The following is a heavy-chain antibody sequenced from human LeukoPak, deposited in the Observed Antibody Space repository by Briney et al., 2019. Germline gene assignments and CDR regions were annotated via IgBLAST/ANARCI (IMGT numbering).Heavy chain of an antibody. CDR2: IKRKTDGGTT. CDR1: GFTFSNAW. CDR3: ARGPSGYHNT. J-gene: IGHJ4*02. V-gene: IGHV3-15*01. D-gene: IGHD5-12*01. Sequence: GGSLRLSCAASGFTFSNAWMSWVRQAPGKGLEWVGRIKRKTDGGTTDYAAPVKGRFSISRDDSKNTLYLQMNSLKTEDTAVYYCARGPSGYHNTGGQGTLVTVSS.